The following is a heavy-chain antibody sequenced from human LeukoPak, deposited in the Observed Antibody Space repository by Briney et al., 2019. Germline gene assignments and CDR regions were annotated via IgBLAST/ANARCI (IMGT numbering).Heavy chain of an antibody. CDR1: GFTVSSKD. CDR2: IYSGGTA. V-gene: IGHV3-53*01. D-gene: IGHD1-20*01. J-gene: IGHJ4*02. Sequence: GSLRLSCAASGFTVSSKDMSWVRQAPGKGLEWVSVIYSGGTAYYADSVKGRFTISRDTTKNTISLQMNSLRPEDTAVYYCARGYIWYYFDYWGQGTLVTVSS. CDR3: ARGYIWYYFDY.